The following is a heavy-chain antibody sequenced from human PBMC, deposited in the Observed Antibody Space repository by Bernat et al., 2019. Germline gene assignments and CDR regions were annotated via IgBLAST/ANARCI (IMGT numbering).Heavy chain of an antibody. Sequence: EVQLVESGGGVVQPGGSLRLSCGASGFTFSDYWMHWVRQPPGKGLVWVSQITSDGSSTSYADSVKGRFTISRDNAKNTLYLQMNSLRAEDTAVYYCARGGYYYDYIWGSYRYGAFDIWGQGTMVTVSS. V-gene: IGHV3-74*01. CDR3: ARGGYYYDYIWGSYRYGAFDI. D-gene: IGHD3-16*02. CDR2: ITSDGSST. CDR1: GFTFSDYW. J-gene: IGHJ3*02.